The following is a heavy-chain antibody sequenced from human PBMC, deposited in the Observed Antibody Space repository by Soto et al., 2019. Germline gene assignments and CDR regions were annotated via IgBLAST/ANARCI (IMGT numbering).Heavy chain of an antibody. D-gene: IGHD3-16*01. CDR3: ATLEGDLAPEPAPVGHSFDL. V-gene: IGHV1-18*01. CDR2: ITPYNGNT. Sequence: ASVKVSCKASHYTFITYGITWVRQAPGQGLEWVGWITPYNGNTNYGQNFQGRVTMTADTSTSTAYMELGSLTTDDTAVYYCATLEGDLAPEPAPVGHSFDLWGQGTLVTVSS. J-gene: IGHJ4*02. CDR1: HYTFITYG.